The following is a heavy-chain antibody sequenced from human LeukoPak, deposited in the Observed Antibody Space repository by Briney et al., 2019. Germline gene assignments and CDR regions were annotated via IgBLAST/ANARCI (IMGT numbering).Heavy chain of an antibody. D-gene: IGHD6-13*01. CDR2: ISHSGST. CDR1: GGSFSGYY. V-gene: IGHV4-34*01. Sequence: PSETLSLTCAVYGGSFSGYYWSWIRQPPGKGLEWIGEISHSGSTNYNPSLKSRVTISVDTSKNQFSLKLSSVTAADTAMYYCVGVGAAAGYTIEYFQHWGQGTLVTVSS. J-gene: IGHJ1*01. CDR3: VGVGAAAGYTIEYFQH.